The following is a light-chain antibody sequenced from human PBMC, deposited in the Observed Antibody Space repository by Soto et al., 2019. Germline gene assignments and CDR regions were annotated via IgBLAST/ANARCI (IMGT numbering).Light chain of an antibody. V-gene: IGLV2-11*01. CDR2: DVS. CDR1: SSDVATYDF. Sequence: QSALTQPRSVSGSPGQSVTISCTGTSSDVATYDFVSWYQQHPGKAPRLMTSDVSERPSGVPDRFSGSKSGNTASLTISGLQAEDEADYYCCLYAVTFYVFGTGTKVTVL. J-gene: IGLJ1*01. CDR3: CLYAVTFYV.